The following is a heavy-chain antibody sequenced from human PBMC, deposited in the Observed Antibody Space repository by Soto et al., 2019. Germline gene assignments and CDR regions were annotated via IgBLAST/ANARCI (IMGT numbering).Heavy chain of an antibody. CDR2: ISYDGSNK. CDR3: AKGYSVITFGGVIGPFDY. V-gene: IGHV3-30-3*01. D-gene: IGHD3-16*02. J-gene: IGHJ4*02. CDR1: GFTFTTYA. Sequence: GGSLRLSCAASGFTFTTYAMHWVRQAPGKGLEWVAVISYDGSNKYYADSVKGRFTISRDNSKNTLYLQMNSLRAEDTAVYYCAKGYSVITFGGVIGPFDYWGQGTLVTVSS.